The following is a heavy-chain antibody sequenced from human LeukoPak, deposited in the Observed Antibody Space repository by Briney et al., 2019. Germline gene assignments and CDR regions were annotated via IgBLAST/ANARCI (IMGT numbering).Heavy chain of an antibody. D-gene: IGHD2-21*01. J-gene: IGHJ4*02. CDR3: ARGAPYCRGDACYGSPLDC. CDR2: ISRGGDMT. Sequence: GGSLRLSCAASGFTVANYAMRWVRQAPGKGLEFVSAISRGGDMTYYGNFVKGRFSVSRDNSKNTLYLQMGSLRPEDMAVYYCARGAPYCRGDACYGSPLDCWGQGSLVTVSS. V-gene: IGHV3-64*01. CDR1: GFTVANYA.